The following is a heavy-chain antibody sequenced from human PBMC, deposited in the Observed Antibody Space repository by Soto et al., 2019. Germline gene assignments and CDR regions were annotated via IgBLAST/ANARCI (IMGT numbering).Heavy chain of an antibody. CDR2: ISYDGSNK. CDR1: GFTFSSYG. CDR3: AKPPPIFGSVVPFDY. D-gene: IGHD3-3*01. Sequence: QVQLVESGGGVVQPGRSLRLSCAASGFTFSSYGMHWVRQAPGKGLEWVAVISYDGSNKYYADSVKGRFTISRDNSKNTLYLQMNSLRAEDTAVYYCAKPPPIFGSVVPFDYWGQGTLVTVSS. V-gene: IGHV3-30*18. J-gene: IGHJ4*02.